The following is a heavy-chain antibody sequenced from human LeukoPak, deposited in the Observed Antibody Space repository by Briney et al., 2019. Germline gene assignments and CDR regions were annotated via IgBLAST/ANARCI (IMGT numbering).Heavy chain of an antibody. CDR1: GYTFTSYG. CDR2: ISAYYGNT. J-gene: IGHJ6*03. V-gene: IGHV1-18*01. CDR3: ARAYVDTAMVAGYYYMDV. Sequence: ASVKVSCKASGYTFTSYGISWVRQAPGQGLEWMGWISAYYGNTNYAQKLQGRVTMTTDTSTSTAYMELRSLRSDDTAVYYCARAYVDTAMVAGYYYMDVWGKGTTVTVSS. D-gene: IGHD5-18*01.